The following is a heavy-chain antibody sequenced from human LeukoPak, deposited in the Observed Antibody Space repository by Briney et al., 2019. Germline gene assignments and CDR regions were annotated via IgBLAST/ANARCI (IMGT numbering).Heavy chain of an antibody. D-gene: IGHD2-21*02. CDR2: TWYDGNNE. CDR3: ARTARTIFATPACYFDY. V-gene: IGHV3-33*01. J-gene: IGHJ4*02. Sequence: GGSLRLSCAASGFTFSNYGMHWVRQAPGKGLEWVAVTWYDGNNEYYADSVKGRFTMSRDNSKNTLYLQMNSLRAEDTAVYYCARTARTIFATPACYFDYWGQGTLVTVSS. CDR1: GFTFSNYG.